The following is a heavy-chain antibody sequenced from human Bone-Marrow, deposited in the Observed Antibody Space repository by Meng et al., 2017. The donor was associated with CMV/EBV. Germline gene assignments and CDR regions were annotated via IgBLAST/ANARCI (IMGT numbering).Heavy chain of an antibody. J-gene: IGHJ4*02. Sequence: GESLKISCAASGFTVSSNYMSWVRQAPGKGLEWVSVIYSGGSTNYADSVKGRFTISRDNSKNTLYLQMNSLRTEDTAVYYCARFNGHFYFDYWGQGTLVTFAS. V-gene: IGHV3-66*02. CDR3: ARFNGHFYFDY. CDR1: GFTVSSNY. CDR2: IYSGGST.